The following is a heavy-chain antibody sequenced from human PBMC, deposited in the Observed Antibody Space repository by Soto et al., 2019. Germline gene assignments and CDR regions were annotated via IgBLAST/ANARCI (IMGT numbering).Heavy chain of an antibody. CDR3: ARDRVLLWFGDRETDAFDI. V-gene: IGHV3-48*01. J-gene: IGHJ3*02. CDR2: ISSSSSTI. CDR1: GFTFSSYS. D-gene: IGHD3-10*01. Sequence: EVQLVESGGGLVQPGGSLRLSCAASGFTFSSYSMNWVRQAPGKGLEWVSYISSSSSTIYYADSVKGRFTISRDNAKNSLYLQMNSLRAEDTAVYYCARDRVLLWFGDRETDAFDIWGQGTMVTVSS.